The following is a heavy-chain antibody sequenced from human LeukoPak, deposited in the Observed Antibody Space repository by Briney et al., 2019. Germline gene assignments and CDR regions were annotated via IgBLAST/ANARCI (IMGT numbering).Heavy chain of an antibody. V-gene: IGHV3-11*06. CDR2: ISSNSSYT. CDR1: GFTFSDYY. D-gene: IGHD1-26*01. Sequence: GGSLRLSCAASGFTFSDYYMSWIRQAPGKGLEWVSYISSNSSYTNYADSVKRRFTISRDNAKNSLYLQINILRAEDTPVHYCASAPSSFIMYYFHYWGQGTMVTVSS. CDR3: ASAPSSFIMYYFHY. J-gene: IGHJ4*02.